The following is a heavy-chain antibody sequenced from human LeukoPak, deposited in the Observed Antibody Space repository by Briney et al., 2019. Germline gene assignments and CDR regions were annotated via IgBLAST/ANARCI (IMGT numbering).Heavy chain of an antibody. V-gene: IGHV4-39*07. Sequence: SETLSLTCSVSGDSISSSGYYWVWVRQPPGKGLEWIGSISYSGSTRYNMSLRSRVALSLDTSKNQFSLKLSSVTAADTAVYYCARYEGYNPAFDYWGQGILVTVSS. J-gene: IGHJ4*02. CDR3: ARYEGYNPAFDY. D-gene: IGHD5-24*01. CDR1: GDSISSSGYY. CDR2: ISYSGST.